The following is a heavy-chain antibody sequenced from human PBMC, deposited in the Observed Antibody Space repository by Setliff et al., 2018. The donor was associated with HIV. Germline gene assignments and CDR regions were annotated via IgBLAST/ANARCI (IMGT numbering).Heavy chain of an antibody. CDR3: ARHKTNYDFYAFDV. V-gene: IGHV4-39*01. D-gene: IGHD3-3*01. CDR2: IHSSGTT. Sequence: SETLSLTCTVSGGSFSSSTYSWGWIRQPPGMGLEWIGSIHSSGTTYYNPSLKSRVAISVDTSRSQFSLKLRSVTAADTAVYYCARHKTNYDFYAFDVGGQGTMVTVSS. J-gene: IGHJ3*01. CDR1: GGSFSSSTYS.